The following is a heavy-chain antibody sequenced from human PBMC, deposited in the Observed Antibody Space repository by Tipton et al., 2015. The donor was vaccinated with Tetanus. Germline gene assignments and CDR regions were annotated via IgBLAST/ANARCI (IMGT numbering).Heavy chain of an antibody. Sequence: QSGPEVKKPGASVKVSCKTSGYTFSNYGVSWVRQAPGRGLEWMGWISAYNGDTNTAQNLQGRVPMTRDTSISTAYMEVSRLRSDDTAIYYCARGMDYDSSGIDDFWGQGTLVTVSS. V-gene: IGHV1-18*01. CDR1: GYTFSNYG. CDR3: ARGMDYDSSGIDDF. CDR2: ISAYNGDT. D-gene: IGHD3-22*01. J-gene: IGHJ4*02.